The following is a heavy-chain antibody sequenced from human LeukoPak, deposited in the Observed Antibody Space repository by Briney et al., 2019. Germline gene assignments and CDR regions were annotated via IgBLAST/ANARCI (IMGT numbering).Heavy chain of an antibody. J-gene: IGHJ3*02. CDR1: GGSISSYY. D-gene: IGHD3-3*01. Sequence: SETLSLTCTVSGGSISSYYWSWIRQPPGKGLEWIGYIYYSGSTNYNPSLKSRVTISVDTSKNQFSLKLSSVTAADTAVYYCACGTYYDFWSGYDAFDIWGQGTMVTVSS. CDR3: ACGTYYDFWSGYDAFDI. V-gene: IGHV4-59*01. CDR2: IYYSGST.